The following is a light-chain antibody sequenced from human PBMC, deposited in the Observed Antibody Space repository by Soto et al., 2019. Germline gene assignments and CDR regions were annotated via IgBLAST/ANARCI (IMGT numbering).Light chain of an antibody. CDR1: SSNIGSNS. V-gene: IGLV1-44*01. CDR3: AVWDDSLNGYV. J-gene: IGLJ1*01. CDR2: TNN. Sequence: QAVVTQPPSASGTPGQRVTISCSGSSSNIGSNSVNWYQQLPGTVPKVLIYTNNQRPSGVPDRFSGSKSGTSASLAISGLQSEDEADYYCAVWDDSLNGYVFGTGTKLTVL.